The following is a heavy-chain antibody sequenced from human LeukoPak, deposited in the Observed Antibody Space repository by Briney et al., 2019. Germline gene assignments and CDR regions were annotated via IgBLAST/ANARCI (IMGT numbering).Heavy chain of an antibody. CDR2: INHSGST. CDR3: ARDCSGSSSDYYPLGY. D-gene: IGHD3-22*01. CDR1: GGSFSGYY. V-gene: IGHV4-34*01. Sequence: PSETLSLTCAVYGGSFSGYYWSWIRQPPGKGLEWIGEINHSGSTNYNPSLKSRVTISVDTSKNQFSLKLSSVTAEDTAVYYCARDCSGSSSDYYPLGYWGQGTLVTVSS. J-gene: IGHJ4*02.